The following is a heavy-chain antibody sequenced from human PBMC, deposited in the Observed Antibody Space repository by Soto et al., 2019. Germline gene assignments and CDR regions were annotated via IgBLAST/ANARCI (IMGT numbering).Heavy chain of an antibody. J-gene: IGHJ4*02. CDR3: AKGAVTSIFGYFDY. V-gene: IGHV3-9*01. CDR1: GFTFDDYA. CDR2: ISWNSGNI. D-gene: IGHD3-3*01. Sequence: EVHLVESGGGLVQPGRSLRLSCTASGFTFDDYAMHWVRQVPGKGLEWVSSISWNSGNIVYADSVKGRFTISRDSANNSLYLQMSSLRTEDTALYYCAKGAVTSIFGYFDYWGQATLVTVSS.